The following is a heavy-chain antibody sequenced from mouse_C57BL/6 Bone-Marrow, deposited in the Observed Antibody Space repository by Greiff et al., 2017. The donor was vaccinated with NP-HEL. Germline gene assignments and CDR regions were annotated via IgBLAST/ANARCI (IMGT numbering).Heavy chain of an antibody. D-gene: IGHD1-1*01. CDR2: IDPSDSYT. CDR3: ARSIYGSSYWFAY. CDR1: GYTFTSYW. V-gene: IGHV1-59*01. Sequence: QVQLQQPGAELVRPGTSVKLSCKASGYTFTSYWMHWVKQRPGQGLEWIGVIDPSDSYTNYNQKFTGKATLTVDTSSSTAYMQLSSLTSEDSAVYYCARSIYGSSYWFAYWGQGTLVTVSA. J-gene: IGHJ3*01.